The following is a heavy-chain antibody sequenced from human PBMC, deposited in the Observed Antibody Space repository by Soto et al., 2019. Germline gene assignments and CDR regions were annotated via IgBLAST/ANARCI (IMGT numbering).Heavy chain of an antibody. CDR2: ISYDGSNK. Sequence: QVQLVESGGGVVQPGRSLRLSCAASGFTFSSYAMHWVRQAPGKGLEWVAVISYDGSNKYYADSVKGRFTISRDNSKNTLYLQMNSLRAEDTAVYYCARDPVNIAAAGTTQHYYYYYGMDVW. CDR3: ARDPVNIAAAGTTQHYYYYYGMDV. V-gene: IGHV3-30-3*01. CDR1: GFTFSSYA. J-gene: IGHJ6*01. D-gene: IGHD6-13*01.